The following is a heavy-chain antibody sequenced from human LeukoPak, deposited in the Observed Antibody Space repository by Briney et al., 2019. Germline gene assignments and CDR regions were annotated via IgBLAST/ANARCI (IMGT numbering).Heavy chain of an antibody. J-gene: IGHJ3*02. CDR1: GFTFSSYE. CDR2: ISSSGSTI. Sequence: PGGSLRLSCAASGFTFSSYEMNWVRQAPGKGLEWVSYISSSGSTIYYADSVKGRFTISRDNAKNSLYLQMNSLRAEDTAVYYCARSEYYYGSGSYLVVGEEHHAFDIWGQGTMVTVSS. D-gene: IGHD3-10*01. CDR3: ARSEYYYGSGSYLVVGEEHHAFDI. V-gene: IGHV3-48*03.